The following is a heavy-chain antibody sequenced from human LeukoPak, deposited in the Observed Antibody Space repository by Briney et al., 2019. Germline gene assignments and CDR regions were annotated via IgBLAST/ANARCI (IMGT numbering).Heavy chain of an antibody. CDR1: GGSISSYY. CDR2: IYYSGST. Sequence: SETLSLTCTVSGGSISSYYWSWIRQPPGKGLEWIGYIYYSGSTNYNPSLKSRVTISVDTSKNQFSLKLSSVTAADPAVYYCARDLVDWFDPWGQGTLVTVSS. CDR3: ARDLVDWFDP. J-gene: IGHJ5*02. V-gene: IGHV4-59*01.